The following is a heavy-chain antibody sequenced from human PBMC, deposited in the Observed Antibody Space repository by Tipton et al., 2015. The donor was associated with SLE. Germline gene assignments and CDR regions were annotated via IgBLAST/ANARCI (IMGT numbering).Heavy chain of an antibody. CDR1: GFTFDDYA. Sequence: SLRLSCAASGFTFDDYAMHWVRQAPGKGLEWVSGISWNGGDIDYADFVKGRFTISRDNAKNSLYLLMNTLRDDDTALYFCAKDDPFEMWGQGTMVTVSS. J-gene: IGHJ3*02. CDR3: AKDDPFEM. V-gene: IGHV3-9*01. CDR2: ISWNGGDI.